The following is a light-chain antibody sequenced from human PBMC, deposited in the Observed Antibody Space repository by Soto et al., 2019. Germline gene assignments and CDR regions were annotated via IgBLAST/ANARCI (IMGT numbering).Light chain of an antibody. Sequence: VLTQSPVTLSLSPGERVTLSCRASQDVGTYVAWYQVRGGQAPRLLISGASNRATGIPDRFSGSGSGTDFTLTISRLEPEDFAVYFCQQFGNSPWTFGQGTKVEI. J-gene: IGKJ1*01. CDR2: GAS. CDR3: QQFGNSPWT. V-gene: IGKV3-20*01. CDR1: QDVGTY.